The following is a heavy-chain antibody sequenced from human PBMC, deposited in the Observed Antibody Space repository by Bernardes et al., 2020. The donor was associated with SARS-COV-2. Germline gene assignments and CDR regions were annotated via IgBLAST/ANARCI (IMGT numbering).Heavy chain of an antibody. J-gene: IGHJ4*02. Sequence: GGSLRLSCAASGFTFSNYGMHWVRQAPGKGLEWVAVIWYDGDNKYYADSVEGRFTISRENSKNTLYLEMNSLRVEDTAMYYCARDRLAVRGVYDYWGQGTLVTVSS. CDR3: ARDRLAVRGVYDY. V-gene: IGHV3-33*01. CDR1: GFTFSNYG. CDR2: IWYDGDNK. D-gene: IGHD3-10*01.